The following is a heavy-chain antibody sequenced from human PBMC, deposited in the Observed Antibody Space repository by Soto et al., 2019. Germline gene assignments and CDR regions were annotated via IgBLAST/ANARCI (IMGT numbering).Heavy chain of an antibody. D-gene: IGHD2-15*01. CDR3: ASARWNY. J-gene: IGHJ4*02. V-gene: IGHV4-34*01. CDR2: INHRGNT. CDR1: GASFSANY. Sequence: SETLSLTCAVSGASFSANYWTWIRQPPGKGLEWIGEINHRGNTNYNPSLKSRVAISTDTSKNQFSLRLNSETAADTAVYYCASARWNYWGLGTLVTVSS.